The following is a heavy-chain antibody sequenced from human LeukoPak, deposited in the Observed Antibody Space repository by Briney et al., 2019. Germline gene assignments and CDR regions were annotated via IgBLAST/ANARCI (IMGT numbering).Heavy chain of an antibody. D-gene: IGHD3-22*01. CDR1: GGSISSYY. V-gene: IGHV3-23*01. J-gene: IGHJ4*02. CDR2: ISRSGVAT. Sequence: PSETLPLTCTVSGGSISSYYWSWIRQPPGKGLEWVSTISRSGVATYYANSVKGRFTISRDNSKNTVYVQMNSLRAEDTAIYYCAKHSHDGSAPYYEVQLDYWGQGTLVTVSS. CDR3: AKHSHDGSAPYYEVQLDY.